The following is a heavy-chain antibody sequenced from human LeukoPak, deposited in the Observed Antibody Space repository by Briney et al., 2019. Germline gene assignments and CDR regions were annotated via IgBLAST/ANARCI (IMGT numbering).Heavy chain of an antibody. D-gene: IGHD3-22*01. CDR3: ARGNYYDSSGYYYGGFDY. CDR1: GFTFSDYY. V-gene: IGHV3-11*06. Sequence: PGGSLRLSCAASGFTFSDYYMSWISQAPGKGLEWVSYISSSSSYTNYADSVKGRFTISRDNAKNSLYLQMNSLRAEDTAVYYCARGNYYDSSGYYYGGFDYWGQGTLVTVSS. J-gene: IGHJ4*02. CDR2: ISSSSSYT.